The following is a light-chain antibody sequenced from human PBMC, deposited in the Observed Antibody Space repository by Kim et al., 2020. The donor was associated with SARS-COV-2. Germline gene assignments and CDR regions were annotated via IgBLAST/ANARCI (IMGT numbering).Light chain of an antibody. CDR1: TGSVTSNHY. V-gene: IGLV7-46*01. Sequence: PGGTFPLPCGSTTGSVTSNHYAFWFQQRPGQAPRTLIYDTNKRQSWTPSRFSGSLRGGEAALTLSGAQPEDEADYYCLLYYSGARVFGGGTQLTVL. CDR2: DTN. J-gene: IGLJ3*02. CDR3: LLYYSGARV.